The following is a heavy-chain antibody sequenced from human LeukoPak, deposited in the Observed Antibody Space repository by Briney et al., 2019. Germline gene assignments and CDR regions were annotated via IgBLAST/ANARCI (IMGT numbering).Heavy chain of an antibody. V-gene: IGHV1-2*02. CDR3: ARDPERGYSYGN. D-gene: IGHD5-18*01. J-gene: IGHJ4*02. CDR2: INPNSGGT. CDR1: GYTXTGYY. Sequence: GASVKVSCKASGYTXTGYYMHWVRQAPGQGLEWMGWINPNSGGTNYAQKFQGRVTMTRDTSISTAYMELSRLRSDDTAVYYCARDPERGYSYGNWGQGTLVTVSS.